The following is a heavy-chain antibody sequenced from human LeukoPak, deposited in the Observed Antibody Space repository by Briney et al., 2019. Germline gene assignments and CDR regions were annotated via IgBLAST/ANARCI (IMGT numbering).Heavy chain of an antibody. D-gene: IGHD2-15*01. Sequence: PGGSLRLSCAASGFTFSSYGMHWVRQAPGKGLEWVAFIRYDGSNKYYADSVKGRFTISRDNSKNTLYLQMNSLRAEDTAVYYCAKDQPVVETPNFDYWGQGTLVTVSS. CDR1: GFTFSSYG. CDR3: AKDQPVVETPNFDY. J-gene: IGHJ4*02. CDR2: IRYDGSNK. V-gene: IGHV3-30*02.